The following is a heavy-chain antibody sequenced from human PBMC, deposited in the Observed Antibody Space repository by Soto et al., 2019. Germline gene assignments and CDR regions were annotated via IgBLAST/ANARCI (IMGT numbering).Heavy chain of an antibody. CDR1: GYTLTELS. Sequence: ASVKVSCKVSGYTLTELSMHWVRQAPGKGLEWVGGFDPEDGETIYAQKFQGRVTMTEDTSTDTAYMELSSLRSEDTAVYYCATGYTQGSYYYYYGMDVWGQGTTVTVSS. J-gene: IGHJ6*02. V-gene: IGHV1-24*01. CDR3: ATGYTQGSYYYYYGMDV. D-gene: IGHD5-18*01. CDR2: FDPEDGET.